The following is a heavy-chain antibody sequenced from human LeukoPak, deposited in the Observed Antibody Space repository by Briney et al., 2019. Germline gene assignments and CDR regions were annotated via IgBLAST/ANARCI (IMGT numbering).Heavy chain of an antibody. D-gene: IGHD3-10*01. V-gene: IGHV3-7*01. J-gene: IGHJ4*02. Sequence: GGSLRLSCAASGFTVSSNYMSWVRQAPGKGLEWVANIKQDGSEKYYVDSVKGRFTISRDNAKNSLYLQMNSLRAEDTAVYYCARDSYYGSSERGDYWGQGTLVTVSS. CDR2: IKQDGSEK. CDR3: ARDSYYGSSERGDY. CDR1: GFTVSSNY.